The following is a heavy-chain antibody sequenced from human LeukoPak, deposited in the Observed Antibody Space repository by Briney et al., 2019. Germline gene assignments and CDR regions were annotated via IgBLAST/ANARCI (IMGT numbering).Heavy chain of an antibody. CDR3: ASKDGSRYYFDY. CDR1: GGSINSGDYY. V-gene: IGHV4-31*03. CDR2: IYYSGST. D-gene: IGHD3-10*01. J-gene: IGHJ4*02. Sequence: SQTLSLTCTVSGGSINSGDYYWSWIRQPPGKGLEWIGYIYYSGSTYYNPSLKSRVTISIDTSKNQFSLKLSSVTAADTAVYFCASKDGSRYYFDYWGQGILVTVSS.